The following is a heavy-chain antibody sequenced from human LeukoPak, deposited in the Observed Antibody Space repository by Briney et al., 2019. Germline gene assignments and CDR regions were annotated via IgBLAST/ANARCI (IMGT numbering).Heavy chain of an antibody. Sequence: ASVKVSCKASGYTFTRYGISWMRQAPGQGLEWMGWISVDNGNTKYAQKVQGRVTMTTDTSTSTSHMELRSLRSDDTAVYYCARVPLMVRGVLDVNWFDPWGQGTLVTVSS. CDR3: ARVPLMVRGVLDVNWFDP. J-gene: IGHJ5*02. CDR1: GYTFTRYG. D-gene: IGHD3-10*01. V-gene: IGHV1-18*01. CDR2: ISVDNGNT.